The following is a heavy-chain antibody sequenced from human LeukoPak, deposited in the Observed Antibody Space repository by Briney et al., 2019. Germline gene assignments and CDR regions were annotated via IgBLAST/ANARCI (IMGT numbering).Heavy chain of an antibody. CDR2: ISSSSSYI. Sequence: GGSLRLSCAASGFTFSSYSMNWVRQAPGKGLEWVSSISSSSSYIYYADSVKGRFTISRDNAKNSLYLQMNSLRAEDMALYYCAKDLAEGFSGGNAFDIWGQGTMVTVSS. CDR3: AKDLAEGFSGGNAFDI. V-gene: IGHV3-21*04. CDR1: GFTFSSYS. D-gene: IGHD6-19*01. J-gene: IGHJ3*02.